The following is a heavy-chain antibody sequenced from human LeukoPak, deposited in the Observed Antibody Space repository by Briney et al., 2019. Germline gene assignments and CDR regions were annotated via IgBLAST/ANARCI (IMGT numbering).Heavy chain of an antibody. V-gene: IGHV1-69-2*01. CDR3: ATVVKYCSSTSCYRDAFDI. D-gene: IGHD2-2*01. Sequence: ATVKISCKVSGYTFTDYYMHWVQQAPGKGLKWMGLVDPEDGETIYAEKFQGRVTITADTSTDTAYMELSSLRSEDTAVYYCATVVKYCSSTSCYRDAFDIWGQGTMVTVSS. J-gene: IGHJ3*02. CDR2: VDPEDGET. CDR1: GYTFTDYY.